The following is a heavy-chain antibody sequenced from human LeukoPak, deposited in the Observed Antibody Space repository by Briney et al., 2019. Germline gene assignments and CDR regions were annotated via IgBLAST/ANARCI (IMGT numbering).Heavy chain of an antibody. Sequence: GGSLRLSCAASGFTCSDYYMGWIRQAPGKGLEWVSYISGSGSDTNYADSVKGRFTISRDNAKNSLYLQMNSLKVEDTAIYYCARDNWVDCWGQGTLVTVSS. CDR2: ISGSGSDT. CDR3: ARDNWVDC. J-gene: IGHJ5*01. V-gene: IGHV3-11*05. CDR1: GFTCSDYY.